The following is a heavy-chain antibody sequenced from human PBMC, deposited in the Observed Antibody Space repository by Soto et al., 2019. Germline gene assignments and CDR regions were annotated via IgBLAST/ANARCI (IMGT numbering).Heavy chain of an antibody. V-gene: IGHV4-34*01. CDR1: CGSFSGYY. CDR2: INHSGST. J-gene: IGHJ6*02. Sequence: PSETLSLTCAVYCGSFSGYYWSWIRQPPGKGLEWIGEINHSGSTNYNPSLKSRVTMSVDTSKNQFSLKLSSVTAADTAVYYCACIFSGGYGYGFYYYGMDVWGQGTTVT. CDR3: ACIFSGGYGYGFYYYGMDV. D-gene: IGHD5-18*01.